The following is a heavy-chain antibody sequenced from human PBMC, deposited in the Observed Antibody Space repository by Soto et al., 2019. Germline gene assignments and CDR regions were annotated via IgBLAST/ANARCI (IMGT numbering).Heavy chain of an antibody. V-gene: IGHV1-69*13. CDR1: GGTFRSYA. D-gene: IGHD3-22*01. J-gene: IGHJ3*02. CDR2: IIPIFGTA. CDR3: ASSWSDSSGYVHPGEAFDI. Sequence: SVKVSCKASGGTFRSYAISWVRQAPEQRLEWMGGIIPIFGTANYAQKFQGRVTITADESTSTAYMELSSLRSEDTAVYYCASSWSDSSGYVHPGEAFDIWGQGTMVTVSS.